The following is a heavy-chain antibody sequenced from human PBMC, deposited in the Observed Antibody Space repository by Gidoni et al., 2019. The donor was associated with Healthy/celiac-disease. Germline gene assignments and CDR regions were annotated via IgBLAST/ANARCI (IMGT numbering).Heavy chain of an antibody. CDR3: AAHYYGSGSYYIGYGMDV. V-gene: IGHV1-58*02. Sequence: QMQLVQSGPEVKKPGTSAKVSCKASGFTFTSSAMQWVRQARGQRLEWIGWIVVVSGNTNYAQKFQERVTITRDMSTSTAYMELSSLRSEDTAVYYCAAHYYGSGSYYIGYGMDVWGQGTTVTVSS. CDR1: GFTFTSSA. D-gene: IGHD3-10*01. J-gene: IGHJ6*02. CDR2: IVVVSGNT.